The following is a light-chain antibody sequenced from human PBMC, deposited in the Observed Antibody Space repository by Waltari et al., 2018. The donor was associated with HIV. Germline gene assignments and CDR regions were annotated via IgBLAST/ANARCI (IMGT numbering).Light chain of an antibody. CDR3: QVWDSSTDQVI. J-gene: IGLJ2*01. CDR1: NLDRKS. V-gene: IGLV3-21*04. Sequence: SSVLTQPPSVSVAPGKTARITCGAANLDRKSVHWYQQKAGQAPVLVMTYDSDRPAGIPERFSGSNSANTATLTISRVGAGDEADYYCQVWDSSTDQVIFGGGTKLTVL. CDR2: YDS.